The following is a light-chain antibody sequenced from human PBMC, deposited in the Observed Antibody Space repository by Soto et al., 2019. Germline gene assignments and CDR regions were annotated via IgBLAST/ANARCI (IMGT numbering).Light chain of an antibody. CDR1: QDISNY. CDR3: QHSLT. V-gene: IGKV1-33*01. CDR2: DAS. Sequence: DIPMTQSPSSLSASVGDRVTITCQASQDISNYLNWYQQKPGKAPKLLIYDASNLETGVPSRFSGSGSETDFTFTISSLQPEDIATYYCQHSLTFGGGTKVEIK. J-gene: IGKJ4*01.